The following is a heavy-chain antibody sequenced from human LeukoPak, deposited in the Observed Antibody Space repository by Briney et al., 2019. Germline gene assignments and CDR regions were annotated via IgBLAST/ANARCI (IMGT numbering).Heavy chain of an antibody. V-gene: IGHV3-30-3*01. Sequence: GRSLRLSCIASGFTFSSYVVHWVRQAPGKGLEWVAVISYDGSNKYYADSVKGRFTISRDNSKNTLYLQMNSLRAEDTAVYYCASGAAAGIPPFDYWGQGTLVTVSS. CDR1: GFTFSSYV. CDR3: ASGAAAGIPPFDY. CDR2: ISYDGSNK. D-gene: IGHD6-13*01. J-gene: IGHJ4*02.